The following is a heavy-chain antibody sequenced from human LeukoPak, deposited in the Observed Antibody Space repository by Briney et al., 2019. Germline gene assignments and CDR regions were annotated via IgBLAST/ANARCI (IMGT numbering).Heavy chain of an antibody. V-gene: IGHV3-21*01. CDR2: ITVSSSYL. J-gene: IGHJ4*02. Sequence: PGGSLRLSCAASGFSLSDYSMNWVRQAPGKGLEWVSSITVSSSYLYYADSVRGRFTISRDNAKSSLYLQMNSLRAEDTAVYYCARLHSDDFPQDYCFDYWGQGTLVTVSS. D-gene: IGHD2/OR15-2a*01. CDR3: ARLHSDDFPQDYCFDY. CDR1: GFSLSDYS.